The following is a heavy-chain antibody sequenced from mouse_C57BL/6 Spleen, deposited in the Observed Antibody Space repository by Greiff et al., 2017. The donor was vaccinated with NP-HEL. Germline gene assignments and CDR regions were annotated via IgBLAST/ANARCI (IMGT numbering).Heavy chain of an antibody. D-gene: IGHD3-3*01. Sequence: EVHLVESGGDLVKPGGSLKLSCAASGFTFSSYGMSWVRQTPDKRLEWVATISSGGSYTYYPDRVKGRFTISRDNDKNTMYLQMSSLKAEDTAMYYCARQRDCEDAMYYWGQGTSVTVSS. J-gene: IGHJ4*01. V-gene: IGHV5-6*01. CDR1: GFTFSSYG. CDR2: ISSGGSYT. CDR3: ARQRDCEDAMYY.